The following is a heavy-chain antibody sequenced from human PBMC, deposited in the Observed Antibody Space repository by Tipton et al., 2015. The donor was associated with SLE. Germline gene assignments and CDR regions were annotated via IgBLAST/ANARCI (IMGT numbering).Heavy chain of an antibody. J-gene: IGHJ4*02. CDR2: IYYSGST. V-gene: IGHV4-39*07. CDR1: GGSFSSYY. Sequence: GLVKPSETLSLTCAVYGGSFSSYYWGWIRQPPGKGLEWIGSIYYSGSTYYNPSLKSRVTISVDTSKNQFSLKLSSVTAADTAVYYCAREVGGNWGQGTLVTVSS. D-gene: IGHD1-26*01. CDR3: AREVGGN.